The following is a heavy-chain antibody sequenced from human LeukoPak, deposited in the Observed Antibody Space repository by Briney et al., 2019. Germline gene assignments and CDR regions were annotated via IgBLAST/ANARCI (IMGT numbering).Heavy chain of an antibody. V-gene: IGHV4-39*01. CDR3: ATSGSDRTPGKY. CDR1: GVSISSSSYY. Sequence: SETLSLTCTVSGVSISSSSYYWGWIRQPPGKGLEWIGSIYYSGVTYYNPSLESRLTISVDSSKNQFSLKMTSVTAADTAVYYCATSGSDRTPGKYWGRGALVTVSS. CDR2: IYYSGVT. J-gene: IGHJ4*02. D-gene: IGHD1-26*01.